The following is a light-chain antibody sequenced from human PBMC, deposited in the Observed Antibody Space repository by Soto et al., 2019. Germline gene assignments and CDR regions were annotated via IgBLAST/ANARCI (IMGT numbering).Light chain of an antibody. Sequence: EIVMTQSPATLSLSPGERATLSCRASQSVRSNLGWYQQKPGQAPRLLIYGASTRATGIPARFSGSGSGTEFTLTISSLQSEDFAVYYCQQYNNWPSITFGQGTRLDIK. CDR3: QQYNNWPSIT. V-gene: IGKV3-15*01. CDR2: GAS. J-gene: IGKJ5*01. CDR1: QSVRSN.